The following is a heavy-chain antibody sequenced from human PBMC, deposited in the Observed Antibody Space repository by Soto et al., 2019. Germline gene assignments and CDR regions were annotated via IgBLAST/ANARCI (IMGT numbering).Heavy chain of an antibody. V-gene: IGHV1-46*01. CDR1: GYTLTSFY. CDR2: IDPSAGST. CDR3: ARSPRPTGTTLYYFDS. J-gene: IGHJ4*02. D-gene: IGHD1-1*01. Sequence: ASGKVSCKASGYTLTSFYMHWMRQAPGQGLEWMGVIDPSAGSTTYAQKFKGRVRMTRDTFTSTVFMELSSLRSEDTAVYYCARSPRPTGTTLYYFDSWGQRTLVTVSS.